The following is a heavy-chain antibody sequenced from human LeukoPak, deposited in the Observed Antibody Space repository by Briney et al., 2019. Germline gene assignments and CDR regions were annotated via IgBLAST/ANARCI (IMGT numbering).Heavy chain of an antibody. CDR2: FDPEHGET. Sequence: ASVTVSLKVSGYTLTELSMHWVRQARGKGREGVGGFDPEHGETIYAQKFQGRVTMTEDTSTDTAYMELSSLRSEDTAVYYCATDLNSYDILTGYYRQFDYWGQGTLVTVSS. J-gene: IGHJ4*02. V-gene: IGHV1-24*01. CDR3: ATDLNSYDILTGYYRQFDY. CDR1: GYTLTELS. D-gene: IGHD3-9*01.